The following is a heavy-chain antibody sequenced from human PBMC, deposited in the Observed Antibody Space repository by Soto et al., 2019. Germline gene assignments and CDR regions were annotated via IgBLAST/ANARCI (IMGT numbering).Heavy chain of an antibody. CDR3: TKNYYFDS. J-gene: IGHJ4*02. Sequence: PGGSLRLSCAASGFTFSSYAMSWVRQAPGKGLEWVSAISGSGGSTYYADSVKGRFAMSRDDSTNTVFLQMNSLRADDTAVYYCTKNYYFDSWGQGTLVTVSS. CDR2: ISGSGGST. CDR1: GFTFSSYA. V-gene: IGHV3-23*01.